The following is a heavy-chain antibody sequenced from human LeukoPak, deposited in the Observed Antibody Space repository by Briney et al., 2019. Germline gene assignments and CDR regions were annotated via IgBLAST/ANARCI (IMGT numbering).Heavy chain of an antibody. J-gene: IGHJ4*02. D-gene: IGHD6-19*01. CDR2: FDPEDGET. CDR1: GYTLTELS. CDR3: AIRWLVLGPPYYFDY. Sequence: ASVKVSCEVSGYTLTELSMHWVRHAPGKGLEWMGGFDPEDGETIYAQKFQGRVTMTEDTSTDTAYMELSSLRSEDTAVYYCAIRWLVLGPPYYFDYWGQGTLVTVSS. V-gene: IGHV1-24*01.